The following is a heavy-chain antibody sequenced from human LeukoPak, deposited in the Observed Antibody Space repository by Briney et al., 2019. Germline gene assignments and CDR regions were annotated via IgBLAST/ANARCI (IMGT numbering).Heavy chain of an antibody. Sequence: GESLKISCKGSGYSFPTYWIGWVRQMPGKGLEWMGLINPGESDIRYRPSFQGQVTISADKSINTAYLQWSSLKASDSAMYYCASSIGLYGTSGYDRWGQGTLVTVSS. CDR1: GYSFPTYW. CDR2: INPGESDI. V-gene: IGHV5-51*01. J-gene: IGHJ5*02. CDR3: ASSIGLYGTSGYDR. D-gene: IGHD6-6*01.